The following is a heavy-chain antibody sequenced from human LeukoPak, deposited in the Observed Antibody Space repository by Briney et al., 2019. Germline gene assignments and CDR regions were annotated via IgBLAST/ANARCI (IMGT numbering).Heavy chain of an antibody. CDR3: AKGVGSYGDFDY. V-gene: IGHV3-23*01. CDR2: ISGSGGST. D-gene: IGHD5-18*01. J-gene: IGHJ4*02. CDR1: GFTFSSYA. Sequence: GGSLRLSCAASGFTFSSYAMSWVRQAPGKELKWVSAISGSGGSTYYADSVKGRFTISRDNSKNTLYLQMNSLRAEDTAVYYCAKGVGSYGDFDYWGQGTLVTVSS.